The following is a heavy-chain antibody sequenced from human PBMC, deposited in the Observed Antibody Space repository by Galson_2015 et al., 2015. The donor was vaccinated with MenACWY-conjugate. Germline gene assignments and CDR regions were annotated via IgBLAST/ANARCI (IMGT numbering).Heavy chain of an antibody. CDR1: EFTFGDYA. D-gene: IGHD2-2*01. V-gene: IGHV3-49*03. CDR2: IRSKRKGGTT. CDR3: TRDPGYCSSTSCLDNYYYYYMDV. Sequence: SLRLSCAASEFTFGDYAMSWFRQAPGKGLEWVGFIRSKRKGGTTEYAASVKGRFTISRDDSKSIAYLQMNSLKTEDTAVYYCTRDPGYCSSTSCLDNYYYYYMDVWGKGTTVTVSS. J-gene: IGHJ6*03.